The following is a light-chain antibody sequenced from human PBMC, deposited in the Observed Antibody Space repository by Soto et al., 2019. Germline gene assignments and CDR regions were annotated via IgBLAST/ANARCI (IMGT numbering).Light chain of an antibody. J-gene: IGLJ2*01. CDR1: SGSVSTNNY. CDR3: GLCMGKGPRV. CDR2: RTN. Sequence: QTVVTQEPSFSVSPGATVTLTCGLSSGSVSTNNYPSWYQQTPGQAPRTLMYRTNVRSSGVPDRFSGSILGNKAALTITGAQGEDGSDYYCGLCMGKGPRVIGGGTKPTVL. V-gene: IGLV8-61*01.